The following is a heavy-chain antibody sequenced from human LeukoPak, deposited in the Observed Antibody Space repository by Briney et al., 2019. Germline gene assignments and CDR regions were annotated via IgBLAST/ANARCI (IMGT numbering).Heavy chain of an antibody. CDR1: GGSISSGGYS. J-gene: IGHJ5*02. CDR2: IYYSGST. Sequence: PSETLSLTCAVSGGSISSGGYSWRWLRQPPGRGVEWVGYIYYSGSTYYNPSLKSRVTISVNTSKNQLSLKLSSVTAADTAVYYCARESNYYGSGTGWFDPWGQGTLVTVSS. D-gene: IGHD3-10*01. V-gene: IGHV4-30-4*07. CDR3: ARESNYYGSGTGWFDP.